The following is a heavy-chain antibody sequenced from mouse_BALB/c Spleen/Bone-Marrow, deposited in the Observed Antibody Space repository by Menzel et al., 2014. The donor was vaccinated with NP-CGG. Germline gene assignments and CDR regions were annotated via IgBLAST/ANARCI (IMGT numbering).Heavy chain of an antibody. V-gene: IGHV14-3*02. J-gene: IGHJ4*01. CDR3: ARPIFL. CDR1: GFNIKDTY. Sequence: VQLKESGAELVKPGASVKLSCTASGFNIKDTYMHWVKQRPEQGLEWIGRIDPANGNTKYDPKFQGKATITAATSSNTAYLQLSSLTSEDTAVYYCARPIFLWGQGTSVTVSS. CDR2: IDPANGNT.